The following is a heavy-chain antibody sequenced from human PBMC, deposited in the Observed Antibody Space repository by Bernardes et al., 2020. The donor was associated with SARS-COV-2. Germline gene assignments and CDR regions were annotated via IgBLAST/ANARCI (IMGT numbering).Heavy chain of an antibody. V-gene: IGHV1-58*01. Sequence: VQVPRKASGFTFPNSAVPWVRQARGQRLEWIGWIVVGSGNTNSAQKFQERVTITRDMSTSTAYMELSSLRSEDTAVYYCAARLGSRDDYWGQGTLVTVSS. J-gene: IGHJ4*02. D-gene: IGHD7-27*01. CDR3: AARLGSRDDY. CDR2: IVVGSGNT. CDR1: GFTFPNSA.